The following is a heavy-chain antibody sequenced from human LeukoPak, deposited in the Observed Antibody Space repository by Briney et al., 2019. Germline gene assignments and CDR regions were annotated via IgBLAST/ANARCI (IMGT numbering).Heavy chain of an antibody. J-gene: IGHJ4*02. D-gene: IGHD6-19*01. CDR3: AREGVAGTEIDY. Sequence: SETLSLTCTVSGGSISSYYWSWIRQPPGKGLEWIGYIYYTGSTNYNPSLKSRGTISVDTSKNQFSLKLSSVTAADTAVYYCAREGVAGTEIDYWGQGTLVTVSS. CDR2: IYYTGST. CDR1: GGSISSYY. V-gene: IGHV4-59*01.